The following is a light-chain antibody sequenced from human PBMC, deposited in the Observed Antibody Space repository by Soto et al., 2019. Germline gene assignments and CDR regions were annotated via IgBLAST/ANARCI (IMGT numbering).Light chain of an antibody. CDR3: QQYNNYPLT. J-gene: IGKJ4*01. V-gene: IGKV1D-13*01. CDR1: QDISSA. Sequence: IHLTQYANSLSASVGDRVTVTYRASQDISSALAGYQQKTGKAPNLLIYEAATLQSGVPSRFSGSGSGTEFTLTTSSLQAEDVATDYCQQYNNYPLTFGGGTTGDI. CDR2: EAA.